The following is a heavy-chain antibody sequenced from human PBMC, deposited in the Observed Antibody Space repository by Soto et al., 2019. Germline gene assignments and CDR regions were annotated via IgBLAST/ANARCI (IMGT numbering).Heavy chain of an antibody. V-gene: IGHV3-33*01. J-gene: IGHJ4*02. D-gene: IGHD2-15*01. CDR2: IWYDGSYK. CDR3: ATAKLLLPWLFDY. CDR1: GFTLSNYA. Sequence: GGSLRLSCAASGFTLSNYAMHWVRQAPGKGLEWVAVIWYDGSYKYYADSVKGRFTISRDDSKNTLFLQMNSLRAEDTAVYYCATAKLLLPWLFDYWGQGTLVTVSS.